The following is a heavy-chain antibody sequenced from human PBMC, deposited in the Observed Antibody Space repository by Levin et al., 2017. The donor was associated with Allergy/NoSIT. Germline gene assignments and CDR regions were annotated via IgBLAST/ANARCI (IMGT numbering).Heavy chain of an antibody. D-gene: IGHD5-18*01. V-gene: IGHV4-30-2*01. CDR1: GGSISSGGYS. CDR3: ARVAGYSYGYYFDY. Sequence: SQTLSLTCAVSGGSISSGGYSWSWIRQPPGKGLEWIGNIYLSGSTNDNPSLKSRVTMSVDRSKNQFSLTLSYMTAADTAVYYCARVAGYSYGYYFDYWGPGTLVTVSS. CDR2: IYLSGST. J-gene: IGHJ4*02.